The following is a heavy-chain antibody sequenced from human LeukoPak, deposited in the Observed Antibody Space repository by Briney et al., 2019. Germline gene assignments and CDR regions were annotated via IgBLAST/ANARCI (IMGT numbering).Heavy chain of an antibody. CDR2: IKNKVEGGTT. CDR1: GCTFRDAW. J-gene: IGHJ4*02. Sequence: GGSLRLSCAGSGCTFRDAWMSWVRQAPRQGLEWVGRIKNKVEGGTTDYAAPAKGTFTISRDEAKSRAYLQMSRLKIEETGAYYCTTRGGLGYWGQGTLVTVSS. CDR3: TTRGGLGY. V-gene: IGHV3-15*01. D-gene: IGHD3-10*01.